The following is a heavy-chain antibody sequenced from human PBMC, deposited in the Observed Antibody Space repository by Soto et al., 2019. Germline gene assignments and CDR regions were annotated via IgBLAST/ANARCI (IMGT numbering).Heavy chain of an antibody. V-gene: IGHV1-69*12. D-gene: IGHD2-2*01. J-gene: IGHJ6*02. Sequence: QVQLVQSGAEVKKPGSSVKVSCKASGGTFSSYAISWVRQAPGQGLEWMGGIIPIFGTANYAQKFQGRVTITADEYTCTAYMESSRLRSEDTAVYYWAGDSTGQLPRKYYYDGMDVWGQGTTVTVSS. CDR1: GGTFSSYA. CDR2: IIPIFGTA. CDR3: AGDSTGQLPRKYYYDGMDV.